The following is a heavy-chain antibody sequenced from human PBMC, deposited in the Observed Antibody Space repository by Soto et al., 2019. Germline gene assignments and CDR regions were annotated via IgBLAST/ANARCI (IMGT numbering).Heavy chain of an antibody. CDR3: ARDRSMVTYFDY. CDR2: ISNDGNNK. Sequence: QVQLVESGGGVVQPGRSLRLSCAASGFTFSSSAMNWVRQAPGKGLEWVTVISNDGNNKYYADSVKGRFTISRDNSKNTLYLEMNSLRAEDTAVYYCARDRSMVTYFDYWGQGTLVIVSS. J-gene: IGHJ4*02. V-gene: IGHV3-30-3*01. D-gene: IGHD3-10*01. CDR1: GFTFSSSA.